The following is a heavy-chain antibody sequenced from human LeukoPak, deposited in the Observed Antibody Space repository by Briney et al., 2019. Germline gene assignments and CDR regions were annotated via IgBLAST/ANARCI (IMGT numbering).Heavy chain of an antibody. CDR3: ARDSAAYYDSSGYPFDY. J-gene: IGHJ4*02. D-gene: IGHD3-22*01. CDR1: GFTFSSYA. CDR2: ISSSSSTI. V-gene: IGHV3-48*01. Sequence: PGGSLRLSCAASGFTFSSYAMSWVRQAPGKGLEWVSYISSSSSTIYYADSVKGRFTISRDNAKNSLYLQMNSLRAEDTAVYYCARDSAAYYDSSGYPFDYWGQGTLVTVSS.